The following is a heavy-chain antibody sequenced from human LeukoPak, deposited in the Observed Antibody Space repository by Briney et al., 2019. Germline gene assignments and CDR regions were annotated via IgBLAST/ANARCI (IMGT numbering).Heavy chain of an antibody. D-gene: IGHD6-13*01. CDR1: GFTFSSYA. Sequence: GGSLRLSCAASGFTFSSYAMGWVRQAPGNGLEWGSGISGSGGNTYYADSVKGRFTISRDNSKNTLYLQMNSLRAEDTAVYYCAKDSRRGQELVLFFDYWGQGTLVTVSS. CDR2: ISGSGGNT. J-gene: IGHJ4*02. CDR3: AKDSRRGQELVLFFDY. V-gene: IGHV3-23*01.